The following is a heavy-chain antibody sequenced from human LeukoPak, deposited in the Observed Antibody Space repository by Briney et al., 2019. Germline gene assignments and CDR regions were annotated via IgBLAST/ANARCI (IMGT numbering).Heavy chain of an antibody. CDR1: GFTFDDYA. CDR2: ISGGGGST. CDR3: TKDRGYCTSTSCPYGIDV. J-gene: IGHJ6*02. Sequence: GGSLRLSCAASGFTFDDYAMHWVRQAPGKGLEWVSLISGGGGSTYYADAVKGRFTISRDNTKNSLYLQMNRLRNEATALYYCTKDRGYCTSTSCPYGIDVWGQGTTVTVSS. V-gene: IGHV3-43*02. D-gene: IGHD2-2*01.